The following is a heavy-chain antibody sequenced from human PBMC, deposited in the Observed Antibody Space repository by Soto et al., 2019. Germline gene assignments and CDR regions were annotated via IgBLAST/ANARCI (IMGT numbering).Heavy chain of an antibody. Sequence: ASVKVSCKASGYTFTSYAMHWVRQAPGQRLEWMGWINAGNGNTKYSQKFQGRVTITRDTSASTAYMELSSLRSEDTAVYYCAREYDSSANMGAFDIWGQGTMVTVSS. D-gene: IGHD3-22*01. V-gene: IGHV1-3*01. J-gene: IGHJ3*02. CDR1: GYTFTSYA. CDR3: AREYDSSANMGAFDI. CDR2: INAGNGNT.